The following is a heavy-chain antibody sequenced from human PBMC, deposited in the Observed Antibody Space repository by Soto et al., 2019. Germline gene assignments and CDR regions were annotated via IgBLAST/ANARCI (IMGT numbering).Heavy chain of an antibody. CDR1: GGSLSNYY. CDR3: ATSIIYFFQRGCSHHVPLGF. J-gene: IGHJ4*02. CDR2: IYHSGGT. V-gene: IGHV4-34*04. D-gene: IGHD3-22*01. Sequence: QVQLQQWGAGLLKPSETLSLTCAVSGGSLSNYYWSWIRQPPGKGLEWIGEIYHSGGTNNNPSLTLRSTLPVDPPRNQFSLKLSPLPPADPAVYSCATSIIYFFQRGCSHHVPLGFWGQGTLVAVSS.